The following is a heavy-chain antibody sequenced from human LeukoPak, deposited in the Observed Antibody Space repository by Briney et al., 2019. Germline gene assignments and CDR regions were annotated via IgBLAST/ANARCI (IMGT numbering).Heavy chain of an antibody. V-gene: IGHV3-21*06. D-gene: IGHD2-2*01. CDR1: EFSLSSYS. CDR2: ISGSSDYI. CDR3: GRDSVRVALAAPDY. Sequence: GGSLRLSCAASEFSLSSYSMNWVRQAPGKGLEWLSSISGSSDYIHYADSVKGRFTISRDNAENSLYLQMNSLRAQDTAVYFCGRDSVRVALAAPDYWGQGTLVTVSS. J-gene: IGHJ4*02.